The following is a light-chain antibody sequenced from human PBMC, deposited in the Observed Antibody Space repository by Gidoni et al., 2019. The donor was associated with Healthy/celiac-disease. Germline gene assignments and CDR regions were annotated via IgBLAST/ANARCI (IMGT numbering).Light chain of an antibody. CDR3: QQRSNWPPLT. CDR2: DAS. V-gene: IGKV3-11*01. CDR1: QSVSSY. Sequence: EIVLTQSPATLSLSPGERATLSCRASQSVSSYLAWYQQKPGQAPRLLIYDASNRATCIPARFSCSGSGTDFTLTISSLEPEDFAVYYWQQRSNWPPLTFGGGTKVEIK. J-gene: IGKJ4*01.